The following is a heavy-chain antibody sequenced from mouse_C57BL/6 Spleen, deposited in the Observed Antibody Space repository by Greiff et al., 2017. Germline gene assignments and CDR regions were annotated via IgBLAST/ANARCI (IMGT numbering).Heavy chain of an antibody. Sequence: EVKLVESGGGLVKPGGSLKLSCAASGFTFSSYAMSWVRQTPEKRLEWVATSSDGGSYTYYPDNVKGRFTISRDNAKNNLYLQMSHLKSEDTAMYYCARDYYGSSYYAMDYWGQGTSVTVSS. D-gene: IGHD1-1*01. CDR3: ARDYYGSSYYAMDY. CDR2: SSDGGSYT. V-gene: IGHV5-4*01. CDR1: GFTFSSYA. J-gene: IGHJ4*01.